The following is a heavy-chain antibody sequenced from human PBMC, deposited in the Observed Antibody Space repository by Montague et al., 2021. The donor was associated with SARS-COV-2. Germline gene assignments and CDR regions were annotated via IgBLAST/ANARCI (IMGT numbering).Heavy chain of an antibody. CDR3: ARKMDSSFDV. D-gene: IGHD2-2*03. CDR1: EDSVSSNSAA. CDR2: TYYRSKWYN. J-gene: IGHJ3*01. V-gene: IGHV6-1*01. Sequence: CAISEDSVSSNSAAWNWIRQSPSRGLEWLASTYYRSKWYNDSAPSVSGRATVKPDTSRNQFSLHLDSVTPEDTALYFCARKMDSSFDVWGKGTMVIVSS.